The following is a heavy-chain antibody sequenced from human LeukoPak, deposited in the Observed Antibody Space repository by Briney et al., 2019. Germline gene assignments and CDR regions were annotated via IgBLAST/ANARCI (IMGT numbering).Heavy chain of an antibody. V-gene: IGHV4-59*01. Sequence: SETLSLTCTVSGGSISSYYWSWIRQPPGKGLEWIGYIYYSGSTNYNPSLKSRVTISVDTSKKQFSLNLSSLTAADTAVYYCASSVPAAAFVFDYWGQGTLVTVSS. CDR3: ASSVPAAAFVFDY. J-gene: IGHJ4*02. CDR1: GGSISSYY. D-gene: IGHD2-2*01. CDR2: IYYSGST.